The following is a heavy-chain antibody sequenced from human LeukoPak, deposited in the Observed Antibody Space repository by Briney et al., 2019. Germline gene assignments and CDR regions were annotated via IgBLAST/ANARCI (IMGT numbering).Heavy chain of an antibody. CDR3: ARDGSFGRDV. J-gene: IGHJ6*02. Sequence: GRSLRLSCAASGFIFSSYGIHWVREAPGKGLEWVAVIWYAESSTYYTDSVKGRFTISRDNSKKTVYLQMNSLRVEDTGVYYCARDGSFGRDVWGQGTTVTVSS. V-gene: IGHV3-33*01. CDR2: IWYAESST. CDR1: GFIFSSYG. D-gene: IGHD6-19*01.